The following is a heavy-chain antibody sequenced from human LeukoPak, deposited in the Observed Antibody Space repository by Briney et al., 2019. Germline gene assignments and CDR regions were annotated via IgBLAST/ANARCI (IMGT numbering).Heavy chain of an antibody. CDR2: ISSSSSYI. CDR1: GFTFSSYS. CDR3: ARDYSGSYYYCYGMDV. J-gene: IGHJ6*02. Sequence: GGSLRLSCAASGFTFSSYSMNWVRQAPGKGLEWVSSISSSSSYIYYADSVKGRFTISRDNAKNSLYLQMSSLRAEDTAVYYCARDYSGSYYYCYGMDVWGQGTTVTVSS. V-gene: IGHV3-21*01. D-gene: IGHD1-26*01.